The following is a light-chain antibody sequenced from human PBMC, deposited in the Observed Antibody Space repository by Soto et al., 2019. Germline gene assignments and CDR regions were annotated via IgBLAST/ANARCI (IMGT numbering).Light chain of an antibody. J-gene: IGKJ5*01. CDR3: QQNYSPPPIT. CDR2: AAS. V-gene: IGKV1-39*01. Sequence: DIQMTQSPSSLSASLGVRVHITCRESQSIANYLNWYQQKPGKAPKLLMYAASTLQSGVPSRFSGSGFGTDFTLTISSLQTEDFATYYCQQNYSPPPITFGQGTRLEIK. CDR1: QSIANY.